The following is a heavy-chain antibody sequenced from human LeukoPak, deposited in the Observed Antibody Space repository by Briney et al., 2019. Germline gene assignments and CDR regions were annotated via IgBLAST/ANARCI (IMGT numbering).Heavy chain of an antibody. CDR1: GGTLTNYA. V-gene: IGHV1-69*05. D-gene: IGHD6-13*01. J-gene: IGHJ4*02. CDR3: ATYRNTWYYFDF. CDR2: IIPIFGTP. Sequence: SVKVSCRVSGGTLTNYAVSWVREAPGQGLEWMGGIIPIFGTPKYAQKFQDRVTITTDESTNTAYMEMSSLRPEDTAVFYCATYRNTWYYFDFWGQGVLVTASS.